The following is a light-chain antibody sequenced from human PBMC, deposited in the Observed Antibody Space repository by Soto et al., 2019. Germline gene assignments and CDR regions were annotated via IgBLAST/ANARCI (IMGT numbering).Light chain of an antibody. CDR1: QTFSSW. Sequence: DIQMNQSPSTLSGSVGDRVTITCRASQTFSSWLAWYQQKPGKAPKLLIYKASTLKSGVPSRFSGSGSGTEFTLTISSLQPDDFATYYCQHYNSYSEAFGQGIKVDIK. CDR2: KAS. V-gene: IGKV1-5*03. CDR3: QHYNSYSEA. J-gene: IGKJ1*01.